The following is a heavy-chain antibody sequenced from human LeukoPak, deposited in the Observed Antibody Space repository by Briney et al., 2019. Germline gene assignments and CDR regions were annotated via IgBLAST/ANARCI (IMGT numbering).Heavy chain of an antibody. CDR2: ISSSSSYI. V-gene: IGHV3-21*01. CDR1: GFTFSSYS. D-gene: IGHD3-10*01. Sequence: RGSLTLSCAASGFTFSSYSMNWVRHAPGKGLEWVSSISSSSSYIYYADSVKGRFTISRDNAKNSLYLQMNSLTAEDTAVYYCASGDIDYYGSGSYGGGYSAFDIWGQGTMVTVSS. J-gene: IGHJ3*02. CDR3: ASGDIDYYGSGSYGGGYSAFDI.